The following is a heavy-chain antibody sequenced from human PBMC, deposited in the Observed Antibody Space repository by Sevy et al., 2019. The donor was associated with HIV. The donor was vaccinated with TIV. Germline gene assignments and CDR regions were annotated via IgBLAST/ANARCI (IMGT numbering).Heavy chain of an antibody. V-gene: IGHV1-18*01. Sequence: ASVKVSCKASGYSFTSYGISWVRQAPGQGLEWMGWIGVYNGNANSAQKLQGRVTMTTDKSRSTAYIELTCLRYDYTAVYYCASVPTYYYDSRTYFDYWGQGPLVNVSP. CDR1: GYSFTSYG. CDR2: IGVYNGNA. D-gene: IGHD3-22*01. J-gene: IGHJ4*02. CDR3: ASVPTYYYDSRTYFDY.